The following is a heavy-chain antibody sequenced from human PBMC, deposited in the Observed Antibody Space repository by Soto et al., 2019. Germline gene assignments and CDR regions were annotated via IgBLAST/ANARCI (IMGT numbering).Heavy chain of an antibody. Sequence: EVQLLESGGGLVQPGGSLRLSCAASGFTFNNYAMTWVRQAPGKGLEWVSTIYNNGDITQYADSVNGRFTITRDNSKNMVFLQMTSLRVEDTALYYCLADPNWFDRWGQGTMVTVSS. CDR1: GFTFNNYA. V-gene: IGHV3-23*01. CDR2: IYNNGDIT. J-gene: IGHJ5*02. CDR3: LADPNWFDR.